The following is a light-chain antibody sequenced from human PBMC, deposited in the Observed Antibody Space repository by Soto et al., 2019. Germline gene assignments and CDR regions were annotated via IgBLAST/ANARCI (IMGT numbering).Light chain of an antibody. CDR2: EVY. J-gene: IGLJ1*01. CDR3: SSYVGTNSYV. CDR1: SSDVGGYNY. Sequence: QSVLTQPPSASGSPGQSVTISCTGTSSDVGGYNYVYWYQQHPGKAPKLIIYEVYKRPSGVPDRFSGSKSGNTAALTVSGLQAEDEADYYCSSYVGTNSYVFGTGTKLTV. V-gene: IGLV2-8*01.